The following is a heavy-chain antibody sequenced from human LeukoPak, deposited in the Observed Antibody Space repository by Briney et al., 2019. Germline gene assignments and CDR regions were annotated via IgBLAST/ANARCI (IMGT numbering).Heavy chain of an antibody. J-gene: IGHJ4*02. CDR2: VYYTGST. V-gene: IGHV4-59*08. CDR3: ARHFAYSSSSYFDY. Sequence: KPSETLSLTCSVSGGSVSSYYWSWIRQPPGKGLERIGYVYYTGSTNYNPSLKSRVTMFEDKSKNQFSLRLSSVTVADTAVYYCARHFAYSSSSYFDYWGQGSLVTVSS. D-gene: IGHD6-6*01. CDR1: GGSVSSYY.